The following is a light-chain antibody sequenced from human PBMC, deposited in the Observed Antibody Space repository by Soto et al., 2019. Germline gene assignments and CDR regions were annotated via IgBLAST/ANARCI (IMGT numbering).Light chain of an antibody. CDR2: GAS. CDR3: QQYPFT. CDR1: KSVSSSY. Sequence: EIVLTQSPGTLSLSPGERATLSCRASKSVSSSYLTWYQQKPGQAPRLLIYGASSRATGIPDRFSGSGSGTDFTLTISRLEPEDFAVYYCQQYPFTFGPGTKVDIK. J-gene: IGKJ3*01. V-gene: IGKV3-20*01.